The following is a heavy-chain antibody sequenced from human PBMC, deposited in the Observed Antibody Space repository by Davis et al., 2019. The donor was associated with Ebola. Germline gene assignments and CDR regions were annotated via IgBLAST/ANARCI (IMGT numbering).Heavy chain of an antibody. Sequence: AASVKVSCKASGYTFTSYYVHWVRQAPGQGLEWMGIINASGGSTNYAQKLQGRVTMTRDTSTSTVYMVLSSLTSEDTAVYYCARGTIFGVAIAYFDYWGQGTLVTVSS. J-gene: IGHJ4*02. CDR1: GYTFTSYY. D-gene: IGHD3-3*01. CDR2: INASGGST. V-gene: IGHV1-46*01. CDR3: ARGTIFGVAIAYFDY.